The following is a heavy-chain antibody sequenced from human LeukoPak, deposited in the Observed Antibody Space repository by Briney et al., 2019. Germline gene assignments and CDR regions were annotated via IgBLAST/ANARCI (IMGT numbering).Heavy chain of an antibody. D-gene: IGHD6-19*01. CDR2: IGGSGGST. CDR1: GFTFSSYG. J-gene: IGHJ4*02. Sequence: GGSLRLSCAASGFTFSSYGMSWVRQAPGKGLEWVSAIGGSGGSTYYADSVKGRFTISRDNSKNTLYLQMNSLSAEDTAVYYCATCVSSGWYPFNYWGQGTLVTVSS. CDR3: ATCVSSGWYPFNY. V-gene: IGHV3-23*01.